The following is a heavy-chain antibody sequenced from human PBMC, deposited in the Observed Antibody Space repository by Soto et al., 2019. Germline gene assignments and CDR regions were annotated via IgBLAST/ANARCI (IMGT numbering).Heavy chain of an antibody. CDR1: GYTFTGYY. J-gene: IGHJ5*02. D-gene: IGHD3-22*01. CDR2: INPNSGGT. Sequence: ASVKVSCKASGYTFTGYYMHWVRQAPGQGLEWMGWINPNSGGTNYAQKFQGRVTMTRDTSISTAYMELSRLRSDDTAVYCCAREYYDSSVVDPWGQGTLVTVSS. CDR3: AREYYDSSVVDP. V-gene: IGHV1-2*02.